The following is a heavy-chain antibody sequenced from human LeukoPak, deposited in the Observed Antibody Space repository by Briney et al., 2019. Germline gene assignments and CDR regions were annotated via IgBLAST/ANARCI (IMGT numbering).Heavy chain of an antibody. CDR2: IKQDGSEK. CDR1: GFTFSSYW. D-gene: IGHD3-16*02. J-gene: IGHJ4*02. Sequence: PGGSLRLSCAASGFTFSSYWMSWVRQAPGKGLEWVANIKQDGSEKYYVDSVKGRFTISRDNAKNSLYLQMISLRAEDTAVYYCVRVGGRYSPLGYWGQGTLVTVSS. CDR3: VRVGGRYSPLGY. V-gene: IGHV3-7*01.